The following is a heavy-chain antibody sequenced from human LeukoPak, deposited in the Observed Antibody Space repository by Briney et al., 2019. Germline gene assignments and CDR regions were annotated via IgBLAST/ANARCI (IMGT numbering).Heavy chain of an antibody. J-gene: IGHJ5*02. CDR1: GFTFSSYA. CDR2: ISGSGGST. V-gene: IGHV3-23*01. CDR3: AKEGVGTYYYDSSGYFPRGFDP. D-gene: IGHD3-22*01. Sequence: SGGSLRLSCAASGFTFSSYAMSWVRQAPGKGLEWVSAISGSGGSTYYADSVKGRFTISRDNSKNTLYLQMNSLRAEDTAVYYCAKEGVGTYYYDSSGYFPRGFDPWGQGTLVTVSS.